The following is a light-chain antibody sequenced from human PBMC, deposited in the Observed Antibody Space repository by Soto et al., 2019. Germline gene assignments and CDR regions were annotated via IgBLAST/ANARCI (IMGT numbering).Light chain of an antibody. Sequence: ILLSQSTSTLSASVGDRVTITCRASQSISSWVAWYQQKPGEAPKLLIYDASSLQSALPSRFSGSGSGTEFTLTISSLQPDDFATYYCQQYNSYSLTFGQGTRLEIK. CDR3: QQYNSYSLT. J-gene: IGKJ5*01. CDR1: QSISSW. CDR2: DAS. V-gene: IGKV1-5*01.